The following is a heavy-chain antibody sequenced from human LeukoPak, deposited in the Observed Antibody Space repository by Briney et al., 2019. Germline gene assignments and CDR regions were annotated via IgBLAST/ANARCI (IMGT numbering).Heavy chain of an antibody. CDR2: INPNSGGT. J-gene: IGHJ4*02. Sequence: ASVKVSCKASGYTFTGYYMHWVRQAPGQGLEWMGWINPNSGGTNYAQKFQGRVTMTRDTSISTAYMELSSLRSDDTGVYYCARDPAADVMVVAATPINNDYWGQGTLVTVSS. D-gene: IGHD2-15*01. CDR3: ARDPAADVMVVAATPINNDY. V-gene: IGHV1-2*02. CDR1: GYTFTGYY.